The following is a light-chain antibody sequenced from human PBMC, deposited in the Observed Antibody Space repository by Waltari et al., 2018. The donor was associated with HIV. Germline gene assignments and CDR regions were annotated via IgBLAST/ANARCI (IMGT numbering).Light chain of an antibody. CDR2: DVN. CDR3: CSYAGITRV. V-gene: IGLV2-11*01. Sequence: QSALTQPRPVSGSPGQSVTVSCTGPSSDVGGYDYVSWYQQHPGKAPKLMIYDVNKRPSGVPDRFSGSKSGNTASLTISGLQAEDEADYYCCSYAGITRVFGGGTKLTVL. CDR1: SSDVGGYDY. J-gene: IGLJ2*01.